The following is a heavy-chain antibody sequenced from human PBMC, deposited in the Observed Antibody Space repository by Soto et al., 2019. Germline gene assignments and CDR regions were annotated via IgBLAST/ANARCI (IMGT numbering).Heavy chain of an antibody. CDR1: GFTVSRKY. Sequence: EIQLVESGGGLVQPGGSLRLSCAASGFTVSRKYMAWVRQAPGKGLEWVSVLYSGAGSKYADSVKGRFTTYRDNSKNTVFLQMNRLRADDTGTYYCARCPDYGGTSYQRSGMDLWGHGTTVTVS. CDR3: ARCPDYGGTSYQRSGMDL. V-gene: IGHV3-66*01. D-gene: IGHD4-17*01. CDR2: LYSGAGS. J-gene: IGHJ6*02.